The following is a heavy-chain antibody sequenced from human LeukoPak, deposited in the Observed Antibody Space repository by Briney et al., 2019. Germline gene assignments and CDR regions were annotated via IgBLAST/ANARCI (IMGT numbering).Heavy chain of an antibody. CDR2: IYYSGST. D-gene: IGHD5-18*01. Sequence: SETLSLTCTVSGGSISRSSYYWGWIRQPPGKGLEWIGSIYYSGSTYYNPSLKSRVTISVDTSKNQFSLKLGSVTAADTAVYYCARHTGYPPYYYMDVWGKGTTVTVSS. CDR1: GGSISRSSYY. CDR3: ARHTGYPPYYYMDV. J-gene: IGHJ6*03. V-gene: IGHV4-39*01.